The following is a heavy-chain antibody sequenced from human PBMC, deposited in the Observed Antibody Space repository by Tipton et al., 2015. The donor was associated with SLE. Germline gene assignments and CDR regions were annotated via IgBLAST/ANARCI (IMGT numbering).Heavy chain of an antibody. D-gene: IGHD5-24*01. J-gene: IGHJ3*02. CDR2: INHSGST. CDR3: ARDREMAGAFDI. V-gene: IGHV4-34*01. Sequence: LRLSCAASGFTFSSYSMNWFRQPPGKGLEWIGEINHSGSTNYNPSLKSRVTISVDTSKNQFSLKLTSVTAADTAVYYCARDREMAGAFDIWGQGTMVTVPS. CDR1: GFTFSSYS.